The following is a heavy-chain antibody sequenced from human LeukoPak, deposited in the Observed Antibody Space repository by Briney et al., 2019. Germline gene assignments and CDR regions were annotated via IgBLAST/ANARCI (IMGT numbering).Heavy chain of an antibody. J-gene: IGHJ4*02. CDR1: GGSISSYY. CDR3: ARMPRYSYGTLDY. Sequence: SEALSLTCTVSGGSISSYYWSWIRQPPGKGLEWIGYIYYSGSTNYNPSLKSRVTISVDTSKNQFSLKLSSVTAADTAVYYCARMPRYSYGTLDYWGQGTLVTVSS. CDR2: IYYSGST. V-gene: IGHV4-59*01. D-gene: IGHD5-18*01.